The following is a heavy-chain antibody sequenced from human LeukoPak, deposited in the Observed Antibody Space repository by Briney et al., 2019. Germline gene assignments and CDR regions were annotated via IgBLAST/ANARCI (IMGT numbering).Heavy chain of an antibody. D-gene: IGHD3-22*01. CDR2: ISAYNGNT. Sequence: ASVKVSCKASGYTFTSYGISWVRQAPGQGLEWMGWISAYNGNTNYAQKLQGRVTMTEDTSTDTAYMELSSLRSEDTAVYYCATLFARNYYDSSGWGDWGQGTLVTVSS. V-gene: IGHV1-18*01. J-gene: IGHJ4*02. CDR1: GYTFTSYG. CDR3: ATLFARNYYDSSGWGD.